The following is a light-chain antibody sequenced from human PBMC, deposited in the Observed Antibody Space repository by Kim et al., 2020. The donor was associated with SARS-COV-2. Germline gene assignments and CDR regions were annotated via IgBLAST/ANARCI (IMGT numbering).Light chain of an antibody. J-gene: IGLJ2*01. CDR3: SSYAGSNVV. CDR1: SRDVGGYNY. V-gene: IGLV2-8*01. Sequence: PGASVTISCTGTSRDVGGYNYVSWYQQHPGNAPKLMIYEVSKRPSGVPDRFSGSKSGNTASLTVSGLQAEDEADYYCSSYAGSNVVFGGGTKLTVL. CDR2: EVS.